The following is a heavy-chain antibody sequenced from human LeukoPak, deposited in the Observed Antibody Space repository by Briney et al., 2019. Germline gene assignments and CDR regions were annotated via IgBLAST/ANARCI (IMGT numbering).Heavy chain of an antibody. CDR2: IYDNGYT. J-gene: IGHJ4*02. D-gene: IGHD1-26*01. V-gene: IGHV4-59*12. CDR3: ARRAWSQWVFDF. Sequence: PSETLSLTCTVSGGYISSSFWTWIRQAPGKGLELIGAIYDNGYTNYNPSLKSRVIISVDTSKNQFSLTVSSVTAADTAVYHCARRAWSQWVFDFWGQGTQVIVSS. CDR1: GGYISSSF.